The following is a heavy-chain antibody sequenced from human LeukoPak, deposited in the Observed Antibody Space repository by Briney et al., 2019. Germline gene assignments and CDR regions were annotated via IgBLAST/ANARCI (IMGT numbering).Heavy chain of an antibody. V-gene: IGHV3-74*01. Sequence: GGSLRLSCAASAFTFSNYWKHWVRQAPGKGLMWVSRMNSDGSDTSYADSVKGRFTISRDNAKNTLYLQMNSLRAEDTAVYYCVRDGEYSYGIDFDYWGQGTLVTVSS. D-gene: IGHD5-18*01. CDR1: AFTFSNYW. J-gene: IGHJ4*02. CDR3: VRDGEYSYGIDFDY. CDR2: MNSDGSDT.